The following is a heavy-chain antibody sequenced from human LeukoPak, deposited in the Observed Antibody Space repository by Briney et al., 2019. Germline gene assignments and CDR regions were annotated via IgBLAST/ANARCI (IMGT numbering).Heavy chain of an antibody. CDR1: GGSVSSHY. CDR2: KYHNGNT. V-gene: IGHV4-59*02. D-gene: IGHD4-23*01. J-gene: IGHJ2*01. CDR3: ARPPTVDTNWYFDL. Sequence: SETLSLPCTVSGGSVSSHYWRWIRQPPGKGLHWIAGKYHNGNTNYNPSRKSLVTISVDTSKNQFSLKLNSVTAADTAVYYCARPPTVDTNWYFDLWGRGTLVTVSS.